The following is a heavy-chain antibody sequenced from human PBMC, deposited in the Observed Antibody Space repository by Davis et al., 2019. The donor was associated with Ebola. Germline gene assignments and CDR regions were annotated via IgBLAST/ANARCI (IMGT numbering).Heavy chain of an antibody. CDR3: ARGYWYFDL. Sequence: PSETLSLTCTVSGGSISSGSYYWSWIRQPAGKGLEWIGHIYTSGSTNYNPSLKSRVTISVDTSKNQFSLKLSSVTAADTAVYYCARGYWYFDLWGRGTLVTVSS. CDR2: IYTSGST. CDR1: GGSISSGSYY. J-gene: IGHJ2*01. V-gene: IGHV4-61*09.